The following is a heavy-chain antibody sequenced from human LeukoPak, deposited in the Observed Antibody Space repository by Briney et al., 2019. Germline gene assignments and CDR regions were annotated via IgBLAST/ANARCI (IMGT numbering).Heavy chain of an antibody. V-gene: IGHV3-74*01. CDR2: INADGTVT. Sequence: GGSLRLSCAASGFTFSNYWMLWVRQAPGKGLESVSRINADGTVTTYADSVKGRFTVSRDNADNTMFLQMNSVRDEDTALYYCATKQWLAPPPDSWGQGTPVTVSS. J-gene: IGHJ4*02. CDR1: GFTFSNYW. D-gene: IGHD6-19*01. CDR3: ATKQWLAPPPDS.